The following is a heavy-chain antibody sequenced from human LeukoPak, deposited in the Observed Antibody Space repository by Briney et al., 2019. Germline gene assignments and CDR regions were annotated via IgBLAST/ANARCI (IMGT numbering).Heavy chain of an antibody. CDR3: ARGRIAAAGSPFDY. D-gene: IGHD6-13*01. V-gene: IGHV3-30*03. CDR1: GFTFSTYG. CDR2: ISYDGSNK. J-gene: IGHJ4*02. Sequence: GGSLSLSCEAPGFTFSTYGMPWFRKAPGRGLEWGAVISYDGSNKYYADSVKGRFTISRDNSKNTLYLQMNSLRAEDTAVYYCARGRIAAAGSPFDYWGQGTLVTVSS.